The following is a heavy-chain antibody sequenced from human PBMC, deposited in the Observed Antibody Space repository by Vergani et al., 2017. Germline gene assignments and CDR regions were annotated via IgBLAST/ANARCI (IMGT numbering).Heavy chain of an antibody. Sequence: QVQLVQSGAEVKKPGASVKVSCKASGYTFTGYYMHWVRQAPGQGLEWMGWINPNSGVTNYAQKFQGRVTMTRDTSISTAYMGLSRLRADDTAVYYCARAAKGYCSGGSCRPFDYWGQGTLVTVSS. CDR2: INPNSGVT. CDR1: GYTFTGYY. D-gene: IGHD2-15*01. CDR3: ARAAKGYCSGGSCRPFDY. V-gene: IGHV1-2*02. J-gene: IGHJ4*02.